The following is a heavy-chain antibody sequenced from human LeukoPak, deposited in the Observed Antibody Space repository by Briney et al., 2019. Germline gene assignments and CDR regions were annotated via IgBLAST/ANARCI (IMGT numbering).Heavy chain of an antibody. V-gene: IGHV3-30-3*01. D-gene: IGHD3-10*01. CDR1: GFTFRNYV. CDR3: AREGYYGSGSPPSLYFDY. CDR2: TSSDLNVK. J-gene: IGHJ4*02. Sequence: PGGSLRLSCAASGFTFRNYVIQRVRQAPGKGLEWVAVTSSDLNVKLYADSVKGRFTISRDNSRSTLYLQMNSLRPEDTAIYYCAREGYYGSGSPPSLYFDYWGQGTLVTASS.